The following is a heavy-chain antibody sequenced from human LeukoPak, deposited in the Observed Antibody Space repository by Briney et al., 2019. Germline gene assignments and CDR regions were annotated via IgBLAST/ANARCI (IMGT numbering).Heavy chain of an antibody. CDR1: GFTFSDCY. CDR3: ARDGSESTGYYYAL. J-gene: IGHJ4*02. D-gene: IGHD3-22*01. CDR2: ISPSGSTT. V-gene: IGHV3-11*04. Sequence: GGSLRLSCAASGFTFSDCYMSWIRQAPGKGLEWVSYISPSGSTTYYADSVKGRFTISRDNAKNSLYLQMNSLRAEDTAVYYCARDGSESTGYYYALWGQGTLVTVSS.